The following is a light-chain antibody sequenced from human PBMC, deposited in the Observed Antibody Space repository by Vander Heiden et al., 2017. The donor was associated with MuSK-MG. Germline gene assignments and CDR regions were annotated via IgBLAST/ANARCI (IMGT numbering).Light chain of an antibody. CDR3: MQALQTIT. V-gene: IGKV2-28*01. J-gene: IGKJ5*01. CDR2: LGS. CDR1: QSLLHSNGYNY. Sequence: DIVMTQSPLSLPVTPGEPASISCRSSQSLLHSNGYNYLDWYLQKPGQSPQLLIYLGSNRASGVPDRFSGSGSGTDFTLKSSRGEAEDVGVYYCMQALQTITFGQGTRLEIK.